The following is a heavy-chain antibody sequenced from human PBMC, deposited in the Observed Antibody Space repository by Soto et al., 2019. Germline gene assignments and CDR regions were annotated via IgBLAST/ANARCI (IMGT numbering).Heavy chain of an antibody. Sequence: QVQLVESGGGVVQPGRSLRLSCAASGFTFSSYGMHWVRQAPGKGLEWVAVISYDGSNKYYADSVKGRCTISRDNSKNTLYLQMNSLRAEDTAVYYCAKGPIAVAEGPEYFQHWGQGTLVTVSS. CDR3: AKGPIAVAEGPEYFQH. J-gene: IGHJ1*01. CDR1: GFTFSSYG. CDR2: ISYDGSNK. V-gene: IGHV3-30*18. D-gene: IGHD6-19*01.